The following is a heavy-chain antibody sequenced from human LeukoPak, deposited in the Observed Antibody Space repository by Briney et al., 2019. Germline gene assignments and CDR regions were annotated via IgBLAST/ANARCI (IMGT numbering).Heavy chain of an antibody. Sequence: SETLSLTCTVSGGSISNSYWTWIRQSPGKGLEYIGYIYSGGSIHYNPSLKSRVSMSLDTSKNQLSLKLNSVTAADTALYYCARLTAVAALGIWGQGTMVTVS. CDR2: IYSGGSI. J-gene: IGHJ3*02. D-gene: IGHD2-15*01. V-gene: IGHV4-4*09. CDR1: GGSISNSY. CDR3: ARLTAVAALGI.